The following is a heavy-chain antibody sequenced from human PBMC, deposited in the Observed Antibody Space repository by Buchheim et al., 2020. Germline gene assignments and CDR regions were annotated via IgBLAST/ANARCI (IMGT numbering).Heavy chain of an antibody. D-gene: IGHD1-7*01. Sequence: QVQLVESGGGVVQPGRSLRPSCAASGFTFSSYAMHWVRQAPGKGLEWVAVISYDGSNKYYADSVKGRFTISRDNSKNTLYLQMNSLRAEDTAVYYCAREGLELELRPYGMDVWGQGTT. J-gene: IGHJ6*02. CDR3: AREGLELELRPYGMDV. V-gene: IGHV3-30-3*01. CDR1: GFTFSSYA. CDR2: ISYDGSNK.